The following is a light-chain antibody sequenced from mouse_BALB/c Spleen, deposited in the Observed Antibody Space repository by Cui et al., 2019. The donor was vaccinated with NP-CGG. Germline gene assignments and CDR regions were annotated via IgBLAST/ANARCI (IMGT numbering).Light chain of an antibody. CDR1: TGAVTTSNY. J-gene: IGLJ1*01. V-gene: IGLV1*01. CDR3: VLWYSNHWV. CDR2: GTN. Sequence: QALVTQESALTSSPGERVTLTCRSSTGAVTTSNYANWVQEKPDHLFTGLIGGTNNRAPGVPARFSGSLIGDKAALTITGTQTEDEAIYFCVLWYSNHWVFGGGTKLTVL.